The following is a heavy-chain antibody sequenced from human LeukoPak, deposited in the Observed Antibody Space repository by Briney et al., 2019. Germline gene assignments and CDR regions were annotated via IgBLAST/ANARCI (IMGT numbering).Heavy chain of an antibody. CDR3: ARDGYNPTDY. D-gene: IGHD5-24*01. V-gene: IGHV4-39*02. CDR2: IYYSGST. CDR1: GGSISSSSYY. J-gene: IGHJ4*02. Sequence: SETLSLTCTVSGGSISSSSYYWGWIRQPPGKGLERIGSIYYSGSTYYSPSLKSRVTISVDTSKNQFSLKLSSVTAADTAVYYCARDGYNPTDYWGQGTLVTVSS.